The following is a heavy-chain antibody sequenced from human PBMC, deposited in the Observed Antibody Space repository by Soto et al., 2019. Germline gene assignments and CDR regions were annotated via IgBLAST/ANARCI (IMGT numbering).Heavy chain of an antibody. D-gene: IGHD3-9*01. CDR1: GGSISSYY. Sequence: SETLSLTWTVSGGSISSYYWSWIRQPPGKGLEWIGYIYYIGSTNYNPSLKSRVTISVDTSKNQFSLKLSSVTAADTAVYYCARDILTGRMGMDVWGQGTTVTVS. V-gene: IGHV4-59*01. CDR2: IYYIGST. CDR3: ARDILTGRMGMDV. J-gene: IGHJ6*02.